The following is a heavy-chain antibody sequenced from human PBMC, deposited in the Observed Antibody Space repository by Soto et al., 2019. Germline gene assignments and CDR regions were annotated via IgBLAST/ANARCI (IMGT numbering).Heavy chain of an antibody. Sequence: EVQLVESGGGLVQPGGSLRVSCAASGFTVSTNYMSWVRQAPGKGLEWVSVIYSGGSTYYADSVKGRFTISRDNSKNTLYLQMTSLRAEDTGVYYCARDLDSTSHYGMDVWGQGTMVTVSS. CDR1: GFTVSTNY. D-gene: IGHD3-16*01. V-gene: IGHV3-66*01. CDR2: IYSGGST. CDR3: ARDLDSTSHYGMDV. J-gene: IGHJ6*02.